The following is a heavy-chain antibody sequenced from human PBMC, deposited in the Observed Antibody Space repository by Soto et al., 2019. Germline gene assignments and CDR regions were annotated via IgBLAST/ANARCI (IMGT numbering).Heavy chain of an antibody. CDR3: ARPSSGWYRPFDY. J-gene: IGHJ4*02. CDR2: INHSGST. CDR1: GGSFSGYY. D-gene: IGHD6-19*01. Sequence: QVQLQQWGAGLLKPSETLSLTCAVYGGSFSGYYWSWIRQPPGKGLEWIGEINHSGSTNYNPSLKSRVTISVDTSKHQFSLKLSSVTAADTAVYYCARPSSGWYRPFDYWGQGTLVTVSS. V-gene: IGHV4-34*01.